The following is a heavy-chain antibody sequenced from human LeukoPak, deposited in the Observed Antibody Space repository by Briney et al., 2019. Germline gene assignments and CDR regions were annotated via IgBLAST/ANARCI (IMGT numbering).Heavy chain of an antibody. D-gene: IGHD3-10*01. CDR3: ARGYYGSRSHCCHMDA. Sequence: SETLSLTCAVYVGSFSGYYRSWIRQPPGKGLEWIGEINHSGSTNYNSSLKSRVTISVDTSKNQFSLKLSSVTAADTAVYYCARGYYGSRSHCCHMDAWGKGTTITVS. CDR2: INHSGST. J-gene: IGHJ6*03. CDR1: VGSFSGYY. V-gene: IGHV4-34*01.